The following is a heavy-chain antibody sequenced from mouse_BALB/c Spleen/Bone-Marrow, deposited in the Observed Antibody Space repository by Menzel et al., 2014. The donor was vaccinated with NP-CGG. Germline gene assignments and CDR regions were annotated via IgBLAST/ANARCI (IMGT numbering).Heavy chain of an antibody. J-gene: IGHJ4*01. Sequence: VQLQQSGAELVKPGTSVKLSCKTSGYTFTSYWMHWVKQRPGQGLEWIGEINPSNGRTNYNEKFKIKATLTVDKSSSTAYMQLSSLTSEDSAVYFCARTYGDSPYFYGMDYWGQGTSVTVSS. CDR3: ARTYGDSPYFYGMDY. CDR2: INPSNGRT. V-gene: IGHV1S81*02. D-gene: IGHD2-13*01. CDR1: GYTFTSYW.